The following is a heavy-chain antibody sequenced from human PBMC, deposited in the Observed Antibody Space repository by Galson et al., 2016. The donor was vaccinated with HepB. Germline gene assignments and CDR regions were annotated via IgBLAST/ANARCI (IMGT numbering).Heavy chain of an antibody. CDR3: ARGESSGYYSGSRGFDN. D-gene: IGHD3-22*01. V-gene: IGHV3-53*05. J-gene: IGHJ4*02. CDR2: IYSGGST. CDR1: GFTVSSNY. Sequence: SLRLSCAASGFTVSSNYMSWVRQAPGKGLEWVSVIYSGGSTYYADSVKGRFTISRDNSKNKLYLQMSSLRPEDTAGYYCARGESSGYYSGSRGFDNWGQGALVTGSS.